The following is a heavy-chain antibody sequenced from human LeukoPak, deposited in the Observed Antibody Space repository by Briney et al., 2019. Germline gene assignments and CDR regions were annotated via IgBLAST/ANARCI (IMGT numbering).Heavy chain of an antibody. V-gene: IGHV1-18*01. CDR1: GYTFTSYG. CDR2: ISAYNGNT. Sequence: ASVKVSCKASGYTFTSYGISWVRQAPGQGLEWMGWISAYNGNTNYAQKFQGRVTITADKSTSTAYMELSSLRSEDTAVYYCARPSGSYYYMDVWGKGTTVTVSS. D-gene: IGHD1-26*01. J-gene: IGHJ6*03. CDR3: ARPSGSYYYMDV.